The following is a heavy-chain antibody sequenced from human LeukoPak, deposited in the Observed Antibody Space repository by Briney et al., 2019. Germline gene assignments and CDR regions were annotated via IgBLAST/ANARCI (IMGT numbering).Heavy chain of an antibody. CDR2: IYYSGNT. CDR1: GGSISSSSRY. V-gene: IGHV4-39*01. D-gene: IGHD3-22*01. J-gene: IGHJ4*02. CDR3: ARHAYYDPFDY. Sequence: SETLSLTCTVSGGSISSSSRYWGWIRQPPGKGLEWIGSIYYSGNTYYSPSLKSRVTISVDTSKNQFSLNLNSVTAADTAVYYCARHAYYDPFDYWGQGTLVTVSS.